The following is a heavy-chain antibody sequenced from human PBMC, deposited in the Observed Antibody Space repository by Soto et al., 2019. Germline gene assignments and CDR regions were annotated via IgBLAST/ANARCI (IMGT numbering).Heavy chain of an antibody. V-gene: IGHV1-58*01. CDR2: IVVVSGNT. CDR3: AAGAGTLEGMDV. D-gene: IGHD1-7*01. CDR1: GFTFTSSA. Sequence: GASVKVSCKASGFTFTSSAVHWVRQARGQRLEWIGWIVVVSGNTNYAKKFHKRATNTGDMSLSTAYMELSGQRTEVSAVYCCAAGAGTLEGMDVWGQGTTVTVSS. J-gene: IGHJ6*02.